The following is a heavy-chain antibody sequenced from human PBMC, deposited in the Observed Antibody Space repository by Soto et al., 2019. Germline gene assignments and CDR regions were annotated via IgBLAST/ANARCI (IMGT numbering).Heavy chain of an antibody. Sequence: QMQLAQSGAEVKRPGSSVKVSCKASGYTFNSYPLNWVRQAPGQGLEWIGGIVPIFGRPHYSKILRGRVVITASETSDTAFVELTNLTVADTATYYCASFPFRHGQYYNNPEVDVWGQGTTIIVSS. CDR2: IVPIFGRP. D-gene: IGHD3-10*01. V-gene: IGHV1-69*01. CDR1: GYTFNSYP. J-gene: IGHJ6*02. CDR3: ASFPFRHGQYYNNPEVDV.